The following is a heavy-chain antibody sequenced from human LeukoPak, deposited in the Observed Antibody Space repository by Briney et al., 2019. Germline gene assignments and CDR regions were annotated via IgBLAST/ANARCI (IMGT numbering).Heavy chain of an antibody. V-gene: IGHV4-59*01. Sequence: SETLSLTCTVSGGSISSYYWSWIRQPPGKGLEWIGYISYGGSTNYNPSLKSRVTISVDASKNQSSLKLNSVTAADTAVYYCARGEPYYYGSGTLVDYFDYWGQGTLVTVSS. J-gene: IGHJ4*02. CDR3: ARGEPYYYGSGTLVDYFDY. CDR1: GGSISSYY. D-gene: IGHD3-10*01. CDR2: ISYGGST.